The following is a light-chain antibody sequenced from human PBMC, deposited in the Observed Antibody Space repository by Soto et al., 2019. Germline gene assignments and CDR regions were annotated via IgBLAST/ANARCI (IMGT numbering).Light chain of an antibody. CDR1: QSISSN. CDR3: QQYNNWLT. Sequence: EIVMTQSPATLSVSPGERATLSCRASQSISSNLAWYQQKLGQAPRLLIYGASNRATGIPARFSGSGSGTEFILTISSLQSEDFAVYYCQQYNNWLTFGGGTKVEIK. J-gene: IGKJ4*01. CDR2: GAS. V-gene: IGKV3-15*01.